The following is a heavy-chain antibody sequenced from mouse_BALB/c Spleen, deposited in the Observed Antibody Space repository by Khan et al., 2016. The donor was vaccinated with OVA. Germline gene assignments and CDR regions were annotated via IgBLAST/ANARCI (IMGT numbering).Heavy chain of an antibody. CDR1: GYSITSDYA. Sequence: EVQLQESGPGLVKPSQSLSLTCTVTGYSITSDYAWNWIRQFPGNKLEWMGYISYSGSTSYNPSLKSRISITRDTSKHQFFLQLNSVTTGDTATXYSARRAYYSNWYFDVWGAGTTVTVSS. CDR3: ARRAYYSNWYFDV. J-gene: IGHJ1*01. V-gene: IGHV3-2*02. D-gene: IGHD1-1*02. CDR2: ISYSGST.